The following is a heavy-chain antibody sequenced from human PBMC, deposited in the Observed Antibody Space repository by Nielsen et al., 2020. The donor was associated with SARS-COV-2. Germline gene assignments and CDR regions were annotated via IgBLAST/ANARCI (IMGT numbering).Heavy chain of an antibody. CDR3: ARDRDSVLYSGYPPEGYGMDV. D-gene: IGHD5-12*01. V-gene: IGHV3-30-3*01. J-gene: IGHJ6*02. Sequence: GGSLRLSCAASGFTFSSYAMHWVRQAPGKGLEWVAVISYDGSNKYYADSVKGRFTISRDNSKNTLYLQMNSLRAEDTAVYYCARDRDSVLYSGYPPEGYGMDVWGQGTTVTVSS. CDR1: GFTFSSYA. CDR2: ISYDGSNK.